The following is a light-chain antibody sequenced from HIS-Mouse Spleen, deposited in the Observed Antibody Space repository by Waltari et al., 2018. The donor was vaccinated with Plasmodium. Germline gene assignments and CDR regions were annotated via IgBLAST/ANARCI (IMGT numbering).Light chain of an antibody. Sequence: QSALTQPASVSGSPGQSITSSCTGTSSDVGGYNYVSWYQQHPGKAPKLMIYDVSNRPSGVSNRFSGSKSGNTDSLTISGLQAEDEADYYCSSYTSSSTLNYVFGTGTKVTVL. CDR3: SSYTSSSTLNYV. CDR1: SSDVGGYNY. V-gene: IGLV2-14*03. CDR2: DVS. J-gene: IGLJ1*01.